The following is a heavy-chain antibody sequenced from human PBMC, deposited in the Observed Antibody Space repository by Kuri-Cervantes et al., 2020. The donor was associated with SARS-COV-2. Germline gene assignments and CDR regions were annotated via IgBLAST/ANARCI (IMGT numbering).Heavy chain of an antibody. D-gene: IGHD2-2*02. V-gene: IGHV4-4*02. J-gene: IGHJ5*02. CDR1: GGSISSSNW. CDR2: IYHSGST. Sequence: GSLRLSCAVSGGSISSSNWWSWVRQPPGKGLEWIGEIYHSGSTNYNPSLKSRVTISVDKSKNQFSLKLSSVTAADTAVYYCASWTLIVVVPAAIEWFDPWGQGTRVTVSS. CDR3: ASWTLIVVVPAAIEWFDP.